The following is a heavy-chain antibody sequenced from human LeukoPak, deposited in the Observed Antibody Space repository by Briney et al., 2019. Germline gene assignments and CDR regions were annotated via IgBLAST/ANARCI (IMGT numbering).Heavy chain of an antibody. Sequence: GRSLRLSCAASGFTFSSYAMHWVRQAPGKGLEWVAVISYDGSNKYYADSVKGRFTISRDNAKNSLYLQMNSLRAEDTAVYYCARDQDSGSYYSHFDYWGQGTLVTVSS. CDR1: GFTFSSYA. CDR3: ARDQDSGSYYSHFDY. CDR2: ISYDGSNK. J-gene: IGHJ4*02. D-gene: IGHD1-26*01. V-gene: IGHV3-30-3*01.